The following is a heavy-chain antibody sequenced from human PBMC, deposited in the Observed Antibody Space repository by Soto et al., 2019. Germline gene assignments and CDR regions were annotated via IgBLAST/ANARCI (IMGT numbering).Heavy chain of an antibody. D-gene: IGHD3-22*01. CDR3: ARSKKQNPYYYDSSGLFDY. V-gene: IGHV4-59*01. CDR1: GGSISSYY. J-gene: IGHJ4*02. Sequence: SETLSLTCTVSGGSISSYYWSCIRQPPGKGLEWIVYIYYSGSTNYNPSLKSRVTISVDTSKNQFSLKLSSVTAADTAVYYCARSKKQNPYYYDSSGLFDYWGQGTLVTVSS. CDR2: IYYSGST.